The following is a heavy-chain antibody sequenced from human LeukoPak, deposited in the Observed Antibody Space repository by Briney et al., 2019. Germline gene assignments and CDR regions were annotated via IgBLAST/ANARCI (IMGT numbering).Heavy chain of an antibody. CDR1: GGTFSSYA. J-gene: IGHJ3*02. D-gene: IGHD3-9*01. CDR3: AKWDRYYDILTGYWNPPGDAFDI. Sequence: SVKVSCKASGGTFSSYAISWVRQAPGQGLEWMGRIIPILGIANYAQKFRGRVTITADKSTSTAYMELSSLRSEDTAVYYCAKWDRYYDILTGYWNPPGDAFDIWGQGTMVTVSS. V-gene: IGHV1-69*04. CDR2: IIPILGIA.